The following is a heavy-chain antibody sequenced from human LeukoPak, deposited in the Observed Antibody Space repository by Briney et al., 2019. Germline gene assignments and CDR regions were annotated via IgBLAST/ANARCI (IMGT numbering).Heavy chain of an antibody. CDR2: IYYSGST. Sequence: PSETLSLTCTVSGGSISSGGYYWSWIRQHPGKGLEWIGYIYYSGSTYYNPSLKSRVTISVDTSKNQFSLKLSSVTAADTAVYYCARTRGTTVTFDYWGRGTLVTVSS. V-gene: IGHV4-31*03. CDR3: ARTRGTTVTFDY. J-gene: IGHJ4*02. D-gene: IGHD4-17*01. CDR1: GGSISSGGYY.